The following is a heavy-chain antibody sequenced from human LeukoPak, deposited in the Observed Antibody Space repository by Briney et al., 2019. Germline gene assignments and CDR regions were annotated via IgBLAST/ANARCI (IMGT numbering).Heavy chain of an antibody. Sequence: SGGSLRLSCSASGFTFSSYAMHWVRQAPGKGLEYVSAISSNGGSTYYADSVKGRFTISRDNSKNTLYLQMSSLRAGDTAVYYCVSGYSGYDFDALDYWGQGTLVTVSS. CDR3: VSGYSGYDFDALDY. V-gene: IGHV3-64D*06. J-gene: IGHJ4*02. CDR2: ISSNGGST. D-gene: IGHD5-12*01. CDR1: GFTFSSYA.